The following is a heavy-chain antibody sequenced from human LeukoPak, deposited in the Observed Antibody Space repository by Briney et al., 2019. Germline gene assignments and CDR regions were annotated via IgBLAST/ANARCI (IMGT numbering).Heavy chain of an antibody. J-gene: IGHJ5*02. V-gene: IGHV1-69*05. Sequence: SVKVSCKASGGTFSSYAISWVRQAPGQGLEWTGGIIPIFGTANYAQKFQGRVTITTDESTSTAYMELSSLRSEDTAVYYCARGELSGIAAAGISAPKKNWFDPWGQGTLVTVSS. D-gene: IGHD6-13*01. CDR3: ARGELSGIAAAGISAPKKNWFDP. CDR2: IIPIFGTA. CDR1: GGTFSSYA.